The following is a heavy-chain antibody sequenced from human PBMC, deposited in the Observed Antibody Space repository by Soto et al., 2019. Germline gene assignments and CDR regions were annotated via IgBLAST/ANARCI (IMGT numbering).Heavy chain of an antibody. D-gene: IGHD3-3*01. CDR1: RFSFNKYW. Sequence: EVQLVESGGGLVQPGGSLRLSCAASRFSFNKYWMSWVRQAPGKGLEWVANIKEDGSEKYYVDSVKGRFTVSRDNAKNSRYLQMNSLRVEDTAMYYCTRDQDDSSDAFDIWGQGTMVTVSS. V-gene: IGHV3-7*01. J-gene: IGHJ3*02. CDR2: IKEDGSEK. CDR3: TRDQDDSSDAFDI.